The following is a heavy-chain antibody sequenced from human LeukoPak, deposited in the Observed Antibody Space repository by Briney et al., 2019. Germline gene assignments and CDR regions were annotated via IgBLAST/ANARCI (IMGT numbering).Heavy chain of an antibody. CDR1: GYSISSGYY. V-gene: IGHV4-38-2*01. D-gene: IGHD3-3*01. J-gene: IGHJ3*02. CDR3: AGSRFLEWSDAFDI. CDR2: IYHSGST. Sequence: SETLSLTCAVSGYSISSGYYWGWIRQPPGKGLEWIGSIYHSGSTYYNPSLKSRVTISVDTSKNQFSLKLSSVTAADTAVYYCAGSRFLEWSDAFDIWGQGTMVTVSS.